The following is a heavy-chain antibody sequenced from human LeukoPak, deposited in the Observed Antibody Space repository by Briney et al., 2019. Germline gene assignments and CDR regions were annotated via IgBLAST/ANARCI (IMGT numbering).Heavy chain of an antibody. Sequence: PGGSLRLSCAASGFTFISYAMSWVRQAPGKGLEWVSGISGNGGSTHYADSVKGRFTISRDNSKNTLYLRMNSLRAEDTAVYYCARMEYHDYWGQGTLVTVSS. CDR1: GFTFISYA. CDR2: ISGNGGST. J-gene: IGHJ4*02. V-gene: IGHV3-23*01. D-gene: IGHD1-1*01. CDR3: ARMEYHDY.